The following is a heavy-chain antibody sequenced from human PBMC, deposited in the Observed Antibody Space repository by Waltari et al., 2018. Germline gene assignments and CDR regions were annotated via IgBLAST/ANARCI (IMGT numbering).Heavy chain of an antibody. CDR2: IKQDGSEK. V-gene: IGHV3-7*01. D-gene: IGHD3-9*01. CDR3: ATEGPDILTGYYDY. CDR1: GFTFSSYW. Sequence: EVQLVESGGGLVQPGGSLRLSCAASGFTFSSYWMSWVRQAPGKGLEWVANIKQDGSEKCYVDSVKGRFTISRDNAKNSLYLQMNSLRAEDTAVYYCATEGPDILTGYYDYWGQGTLVTVSS. J-gene: IGHJ4*02.